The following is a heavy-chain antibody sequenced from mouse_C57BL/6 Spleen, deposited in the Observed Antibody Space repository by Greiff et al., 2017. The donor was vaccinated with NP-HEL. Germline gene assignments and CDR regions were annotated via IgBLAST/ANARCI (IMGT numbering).Heavy chain of an antibody. CDR1: GYTFTSYT. D-gene: IGHD1-1*01. Sequence: VQLQQSGAELARPGASVKMSCKASGYTFTSYTMHWVKQRPGRGLEWIGYINPSSGYTKYNQKFKDKATLTADKSPSTAYMQLSSLTSEDSSVYYCAREGSTGSHRAMDYWGQGTSVTVSS. CDR3: AREGSTGSHRAMDY. J-gene: IGHJ4*01. CDR2: INPSSGYT. V-gene: IGHV1-4*01.